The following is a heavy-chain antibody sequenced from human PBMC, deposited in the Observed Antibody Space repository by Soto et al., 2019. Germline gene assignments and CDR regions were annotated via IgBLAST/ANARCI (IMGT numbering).Heavy chain of an antibody. CDR3: ARKFQNYASGRLDYTDY. J-gene: IGHJ4*02. D-gene: IGHD3-10*01. CDR2: MNPNSGNT. V-gene: IGHV1-8*01. Sequence: ASVKVSCKASGYTFTSYDINWVRQATGQGLEWMGWMNPNSGNTGYAQKFQGRVTMTRNTSISTAYMELSSLRSEDTAVYYCARKFQNYASGRLDYTDYWGQGTLVTVSS. CDR1: GYTFTSYD.